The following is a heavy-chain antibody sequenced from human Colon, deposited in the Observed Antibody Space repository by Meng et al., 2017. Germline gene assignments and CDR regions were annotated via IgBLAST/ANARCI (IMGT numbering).Heavy chain of an antibody. D-gene: IGHD5-24*01. CDR2: VHNSGST. CDR3: ARGGAWLQSFDY. V-gene: IGHV4-61*02. Sequence: VQLEESGQGLVKPSQTLSLTCTVSGDSISSGSYYWSWVRQPAGKGLEWIGRVHNSGSTNYNPSLKSRATISVDTSKNQFSLKLRSVTSADTAVYYCARGGAWLQSFDYWGQGTLVTVSS. J-gene: IGHJ4*02. CDR1: GDSISSGSYY.